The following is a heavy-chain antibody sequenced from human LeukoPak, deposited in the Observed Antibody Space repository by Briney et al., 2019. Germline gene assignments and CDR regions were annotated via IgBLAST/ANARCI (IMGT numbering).Heavy chain of an antibody. CDR1: GYTFTSYD. V-gene: IGHV1-69*13. J-gene: IGHJ4*02. Sequence: SVKVSCKASGYTFTSYDISWVRQAPGLGLEWMGGIVPVFGTPNYAQKFQGRLTIIADDSSSTAYMELRSLTSDDTAVYYCARGSASNWPVDYWGQGTLVTVS. D-gene: IGHD6-13*01. CDR2: IVPVFGTP. CDR3: ARGSASNWPVDY.